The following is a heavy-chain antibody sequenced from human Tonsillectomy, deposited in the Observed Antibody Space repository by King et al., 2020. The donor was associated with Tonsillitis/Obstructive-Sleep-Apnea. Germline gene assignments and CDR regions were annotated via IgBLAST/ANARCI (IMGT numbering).Heavy chain of an antibody. CDR3: AKDMSYCPVSLHDYGGNSIPGYFWDY. CDR1: GFTFDDYA. CDR2: ISGDGGST. V-gene: IGHV3-43*02. Sequence: QLVQSGGGVVQPGGSLRLSCAASGFTFDDYAMHWVRQAPGKGREWVSLISGDGGSTYYADSVKGRFTISRDNSKNSLYLQMNSLRTDDTALYYCAKDMSYCPVSLHDYGGNSIPGYFWDYWGQGTLVTVSS. J-gene: IGHJ4*02. D-gene: IGHD4-23*01.